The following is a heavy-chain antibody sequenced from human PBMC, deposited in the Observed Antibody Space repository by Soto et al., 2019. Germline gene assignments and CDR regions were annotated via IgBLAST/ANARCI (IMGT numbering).Heavy chain of an antibody. D-gene: IGHD2-21*02. V-gene: IGHV1-3*05. CDR1: GYTFTSYA. Sequence: QVQLVQSGAEEKKPGASVKVSCKASGYTFTSYAMHWVRQAPGQRLEWMGWINAGNGNTKYSQKFQGRVTISRDTSGSTAYMELSSLRSEGTAVYYWAREGLLNWGQGTLVTVSS. CDR3: AREGLLN. CDR2: INAGNGNT. J-gene: IGHJ4*02.